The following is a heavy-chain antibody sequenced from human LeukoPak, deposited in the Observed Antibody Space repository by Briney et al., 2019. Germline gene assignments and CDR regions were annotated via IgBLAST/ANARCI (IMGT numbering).Heavy chain of an antibody. CDR1: GYTFTSYD. D-gene: IGHD1-26*01. Sequence: SVKVSCKASGYTFTSYDINWVRQATGQGLEWMGWMNPNSGNTGYAQKFQGRVTITRNTSISTAYMELSSLRSEDTAVYYCARGHEWDYAFDIWGQGTMVTVSS. CDR3: ARGHEWDYAFDI. V-gene: IGHV1-8*01. CDR2: MNPNSGNT. J-gene: IGHJ3*02.